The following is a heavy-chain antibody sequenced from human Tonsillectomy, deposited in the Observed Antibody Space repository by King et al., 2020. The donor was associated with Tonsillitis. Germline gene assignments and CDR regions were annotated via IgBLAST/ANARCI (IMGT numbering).Heavy chain of an antibody. D-gene: IGHD7-27*01. CDR2: ITRDSGIM. CDR1: GFTFSSYS. CDR3: ARDENWAFDY. Sequence: VQLVESGGGLVQPGGSLRLSCAASGFTFSSYSVNWVRQAPGKGLEWVAHITRDSGIMTYGESVKGRFTISRDNAKNSLYLEMNSLRAEDTAVYYCARDENWAFDYWGQGTLVTVSS. J-gene: IGHJ4*02. V-gene: IGHV3-48*01.